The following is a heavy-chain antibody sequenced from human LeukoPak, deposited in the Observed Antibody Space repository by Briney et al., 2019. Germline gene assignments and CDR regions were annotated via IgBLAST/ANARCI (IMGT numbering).Heavy chain of an antibody. CDR1: AYTFSIYS. Sequence: GASVPVSFTSSAYTFSIYSISWVRQAPGQGLEWMGWISVYSGDTKYAQKVQGRVTMTTDTQTSTAYMELRSLTSDDTAVYFCARAPAAGATRVDYWGQGTLVTVSS. D-gene: IGHD6-13*01. V-gene: IGHV1-18*01. CDR2: ISVYSGDT. CDR3: ARAPAAGATRVDY. J-gene: IGHJ4*02.